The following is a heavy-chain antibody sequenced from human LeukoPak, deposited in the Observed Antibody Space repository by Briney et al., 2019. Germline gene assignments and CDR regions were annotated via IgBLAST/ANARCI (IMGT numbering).Heavy chain of an antibody. CDR3: ATRRGDGYNSRYFDY. J-gene: IGHJ4*02. CDR1: GGSFRGYY. V-gene: IGHV4-34*01. CDR2: INHSGST. Sequence: PSETLSLTCAVYGGSFRGYYRSWIRQPPGKGLEWIGEINHSGSTNYNPSLKSRVTISVDTSKNQFSLKLSSVTAADTAVYYCATRRGDGYNSRYFDYWGQGTLVTVSS. D-gene: IGHD5-12*01.